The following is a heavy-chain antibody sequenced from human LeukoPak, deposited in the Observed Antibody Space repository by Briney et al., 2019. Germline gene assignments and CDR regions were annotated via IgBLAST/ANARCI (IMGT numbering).Heavy chain of an antibody. CDR1: GYTFTSYY. CDR2: INPSGGST. D-gene: IGHD1-26*01. CDR3: ARDRYSGSYPGYYFDY. V-gene: IGHV1-46*01. J-gene: IGHJ4*02. Sequence: ASVKVSCKASGYTFTSYYMHWVRRAPGQGLEWMGIINPSGGSTSYAQKFQGRVTMTRDMSTSTVYMELSSLRSEDTAVYYCARDRYSGSYPGYYFDYWGQGTLVTVSS.